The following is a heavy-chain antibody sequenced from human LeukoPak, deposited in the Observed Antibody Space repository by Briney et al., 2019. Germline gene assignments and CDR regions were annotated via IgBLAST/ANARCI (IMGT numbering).Heavy chain of an antibody. CDR3: ARDQGYCSSTSCSFDY. Sequence: ASVKVSCKASGYTFTGYYMHWVRQAPGQGLEWMGWINPNSGSTNYAQKFQGRVTMTRDTSISTAYMELSRLRSDDTAVYYCARDQGYCSSTSCSFDYWGQGTLVTVSS. CDR2: INPNSGST. J-gene: IGHJ4*02. D-gene: IGHD2-2*01. V-gene: IGHV1-2*02. CDR1: GYTFTGYY.